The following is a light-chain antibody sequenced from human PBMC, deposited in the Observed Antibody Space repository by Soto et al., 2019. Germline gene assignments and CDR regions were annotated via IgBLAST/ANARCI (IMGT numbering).Light chain of an antibody. V-gene: IGKV1-5*03. J-gene: IGKJ1*01. CDR3: QQCNLYWT. CDR1: ETIGNW. CDR2: NAS. Sequence: DIQMTQSPSTLPASVGDRVTITCRASETIGNWLAWYQQKPGKVPKLLIYNASTLESGAPSRFSGSGSGTEFTLAISSLQPDDFATYYCQQCNLYWTFVQGIKVEIK.